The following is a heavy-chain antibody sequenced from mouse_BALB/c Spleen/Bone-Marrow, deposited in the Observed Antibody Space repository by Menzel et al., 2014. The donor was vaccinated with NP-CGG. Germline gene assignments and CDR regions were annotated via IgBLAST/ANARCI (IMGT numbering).Heavy chain of an antibody. CDR3: ARYYYGYYFDY. J-gene: IGHJ2*01. CDR2: IDPANGNT. V-gene: IGHV14-3*02. CDR1: GFNIKDTY. Sequence: VQLQQSGAELVKPGASVKLSCTASGFNIKDTYMHWVKQRPEQGLERIGRIDPANGNTKYDPKFQGKATITAGTSSNTAYLQLSSLTSEDTAVYYCARYYYGYYFDYWGQGTTLTVSS. D-gene: IGHD1-2*01.